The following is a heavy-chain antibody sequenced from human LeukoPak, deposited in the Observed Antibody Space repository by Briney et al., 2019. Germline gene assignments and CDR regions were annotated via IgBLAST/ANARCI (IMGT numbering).Heavy chain of an antibody. Sequence: SGGSLRLSCAASGFTFSSYAMHWVRQAPGKGLEWVAVISYDGSNKYYADSVKGRFTISRDNSKNTLYLQMNSLRVDDTAVYYCAKDSSSSNKYFGMDVWGQGTTVTVSS. V-gene: IGHV3-30*04. J-gene: IGHJ6*02. CDR1: GFTFSSYA. CDR3: AKDSSSSNKYFGMDV. CDR2: ISYDGSNK. D-gene: IGHD2-15*01.